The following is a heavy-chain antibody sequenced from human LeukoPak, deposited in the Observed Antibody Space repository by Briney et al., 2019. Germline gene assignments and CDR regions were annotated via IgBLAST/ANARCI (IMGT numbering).Heavy chain of an antibody. J-gene: IGHJ6*03. CDR1: GGSISSSSYY. Sequence: SETLSLTCTVTGGSISSSSYYWGWIRQPPGKGVEWVGSIYYSGSTYYNPSLKSRVTISVDTSKNQFSLKLSSVTAADTAVYYCASGLGRGRYYYYMDVWGKGTTVTVSS. CDR2: IYYSGST. V-gene: IGHV4-39*07. CDR3: ASGLGRGRYYYYMDV. D-gene: IGHD3-10*01.